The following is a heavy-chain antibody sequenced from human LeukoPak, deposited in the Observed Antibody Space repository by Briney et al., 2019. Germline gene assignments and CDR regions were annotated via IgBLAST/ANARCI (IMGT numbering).Heavy chain of an antibody. CDR3: ARKGSGNYYVDY. CDR2: LNSDGTST. Sequence: GGSLRLSCAASGFTFSSYWMHWVRQAPGKGLVWVSLLNSDGTSTFYADSVKGRFTISRDNAKNTLYLQMNSLRAEDTAVYYCARKGSGNYYVDYWGQGTLVTVSS. V-gene: IGHV3-74*01. CDR1: GFTFSSYW. D-gene: IGHD1-26*01. J-gene: IGHJ4*02.